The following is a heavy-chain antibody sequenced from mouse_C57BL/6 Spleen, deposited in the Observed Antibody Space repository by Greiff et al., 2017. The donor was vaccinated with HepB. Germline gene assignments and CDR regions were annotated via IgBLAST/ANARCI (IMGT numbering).Heavy chain of an antibody. V-gene: IGHV5-4*01. CDR1: GFTFSSYA. J-gene: IGHJ2*01. CDR2: ISDGGSYT. Sequence: EVMLVESGGGLVKPGGSLKLSCAASGFTFSSYAMSWVRQTPEKRLEWVATISDGGSYTYYPDNVKGRFTISRDNAKNNLYLQMSHLKSEDTAMYYCARDQYYGSSPYYFDYWGQGTTLTVSS. CDR3: ARDQYYGSSPYYFDY. D-gene: IGHD1-1*01.